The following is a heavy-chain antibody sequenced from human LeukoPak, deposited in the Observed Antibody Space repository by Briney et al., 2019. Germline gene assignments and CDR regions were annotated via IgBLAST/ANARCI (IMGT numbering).Heavy chain of an antibody. D-gene: IGHD1-1*01. CDR3: ARVDGRYYYFYGLDV. J-gene: IGHJ6*02. Sequence: GGSLRLSCAGSGFPFSSYWMTWVRQAPGKGLEWVANTKQDGSEKYYVDSVKGRFTISRDNAKSSVYLQMSSLRDEDTAVYYCARVDGRYYYFYGLDVWGQGTTVTVSS. CDR2: TKQDGSEK. CDR1: GFPFSSYW. V-gene: IGHV3-7*01.